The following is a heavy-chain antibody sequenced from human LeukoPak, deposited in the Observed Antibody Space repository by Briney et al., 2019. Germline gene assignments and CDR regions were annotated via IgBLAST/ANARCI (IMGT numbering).Heavy chain of an antibody. J-gene: IGHJ6*03. CDR3: ARDRPQPYYYCYYMDV. V-gene: IGHV1-18*01. CDR2: ISAYNGNT. Sequence: GASVKVSCKASGYTFTSYGISWVRQAPGQGLEWMGWISAYNGNTNYAQKLQGRVTMTTDTSTSTAYMELRSLRSDDTAVYYCARDRPQPYYYCYYMDVWGKGTTVTVSS. CDR1: GYTFTSYG.